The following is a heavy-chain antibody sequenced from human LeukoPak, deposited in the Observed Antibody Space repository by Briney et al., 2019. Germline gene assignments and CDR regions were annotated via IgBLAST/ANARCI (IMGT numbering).Heavy chain of an antibody. V-gene: IGHV1-2*02. CDR3: ARGRPIMITFGGVIVIDY. Sequence: ASVTVSCKPYAYTFPAYDMHWARQAPGQGLEWMGWINPNSGGTNYAQKFQGRVTMTRDTSISTAYMELSRLRSDDTAVYYCARGRPIMITFGGVIVIDYWGQGTLVTVSS. CDR1: AYTFPAYD. J-gene: IGHJ4*02. CDR2: INPNSGGT. D-gene: IGHD3-16*02.